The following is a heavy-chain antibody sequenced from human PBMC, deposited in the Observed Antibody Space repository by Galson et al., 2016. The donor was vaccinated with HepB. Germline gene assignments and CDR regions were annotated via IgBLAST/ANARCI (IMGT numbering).Heavy chain of an antibody. CDR2: ISGSGYNT. CDR3: AKSQPGYSSGWYTLPIDAFDI. V-gene: IGHV3-23*01. CDR1: GFTFSSYA. J-gene: IGHJ3*02. Sequence: SLRLSCAASGFTFSSYAMSWVRQAPGKGLEWVSTISGSGYNTYYADSVKGRFTISRDNSKNTLYLQMNSLRVEDTAVYYCAKSQPGYSSGWYTLPIDAFDIWGQGTMVTVSS. D-gene: IGHD6-19*01.